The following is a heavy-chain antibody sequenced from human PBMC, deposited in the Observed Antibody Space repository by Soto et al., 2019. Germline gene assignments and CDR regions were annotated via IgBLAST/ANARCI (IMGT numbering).Heavy chain of an antibody. CDR1: GYIFINYG. Sequence: ASVKVSCKASGYIFINYGITWVRQAPGQGLEWMGWISGYNGNTSHAQKFQGRVTMTTDTSTSTAYMELRSLGFDDTAVYYCARDEVPAANWLDPWGQGTLVTVSS. J-gene: IGHJ5*02. CDR2: ISGYNGNT. V-gene: IGHV1-18*01. D-gene: IGHD2-2*01. CDR3: ARDEVPAANWLDP.